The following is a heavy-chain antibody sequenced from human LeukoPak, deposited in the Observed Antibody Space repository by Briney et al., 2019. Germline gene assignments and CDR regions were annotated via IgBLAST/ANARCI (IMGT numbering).Heavy chain of an antibody. CDR2: IYYSGST. J-gene: IGHJ4*02. Sequence: SETLSLTCTVSGGSISSYYWSWIRQPPGKGLEWIGYIYYSGSTNYSPSLKSRVTISVDTSKNQFSLKLSSVTAADTAVYYCARQGTAMVLDYWGQGTLVTVSS. CDR3: ARQGTAMVLDY. V-gene: IGHV4-59*08. D-gene: IGHD5-18*01. CDR1: GGSISSYY.